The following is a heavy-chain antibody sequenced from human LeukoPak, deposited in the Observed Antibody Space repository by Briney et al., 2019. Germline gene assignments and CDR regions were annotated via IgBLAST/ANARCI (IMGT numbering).Heavy chain of an antibody. Sequence: ASVRVSSKASGYTFTGYYMHWVRQAPGQGREWMGWINTNSGGTNYAQTFQGRVTMTRDTAISTAYMELSRLRSDDTAVYYCARSYYDSSGYYYFDYWGQGTLVTVSS. CDR2: INTNSGGT. V-gene: IGHV1-2*02. CDR1: GYTFTGYY. CDR3: ARSYYDSSGYYYFDY. D-gene: IGHD3-22*01. J-gene: IGHJ4*02.